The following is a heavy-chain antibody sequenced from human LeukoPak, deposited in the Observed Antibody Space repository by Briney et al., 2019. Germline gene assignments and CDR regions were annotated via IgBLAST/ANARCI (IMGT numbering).Heavy chain of an antibody. CDR1: GFTFSSYS. CDR3: ASYGASVESFDI. J-gene: IGHJ3*02. V-gene: IGHV3-48*04. CDR2: IPSDSSSTI. D-gene: IGHD4/OR15-4a*01. Sequence: GRSLRLSCAASGFTFSSYSMNWVRQAPGKGLEWVSYIPSDSSSTIHYADSVKGRFTISRDNAKNSLFLQMNSLRVEDTAVYYCASYGASVESFDIWGQGTLVTVSS.